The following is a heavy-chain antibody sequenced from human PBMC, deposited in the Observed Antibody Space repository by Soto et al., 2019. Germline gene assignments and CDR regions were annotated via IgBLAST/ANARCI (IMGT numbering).Heavy chain of an antibody. CDR2: ISTSGATR. D-gene: IGHD6-19*01. CDR3: ARFFGSGFDY. CDR1: GFTFSTDS. V-gene: IGHV3-48*02. J-gene: IGHJ4*02. Sequence: EVQLVESGGGLVQPGGSLRLSCVASGFTFSTDSMNWVRQAPGKGLEWVAHISTSGATRYYADSVKGRFTISRDNAKTPLYLQMDSLRNEDKAVYYSARFFGSGFDYWGQGTLVTVSS.